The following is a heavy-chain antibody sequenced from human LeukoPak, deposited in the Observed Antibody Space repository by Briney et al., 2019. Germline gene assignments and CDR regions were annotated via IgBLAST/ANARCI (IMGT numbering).Heavy chain of an antibody. CDR3: ARHFAGATPNWFDP. J-gene: IGHJ5*02. D-gene: IGHD1-26*01. CDR1: RYRFTGYW. V-gene: IGHV5-51*01. CDR2: IYPGDSDT. Sequence: PGDSLKISWKGSRYRFTGYWIGWVRQMPGKGLEWMRIIYPGDSDTRYSPSFQGQVTISADKSISTAYLQWSSLKASDTAMYYCARHFAGATPNWFDPWGQGTLVTVSS.